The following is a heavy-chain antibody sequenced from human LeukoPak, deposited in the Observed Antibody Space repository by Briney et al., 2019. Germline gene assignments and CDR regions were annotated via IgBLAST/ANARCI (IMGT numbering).Heavy chain of an antibody. V-gene: IGHV3-21*01. D-gene: IGHD2-21*02. CDR1: GFTFSSYS. CDR2: ITTSSSYI. J-gene: IGHJ5*02. Sequence: GGSLRLSCAASGFTFSSYSMNWVRQAPGKGLEWVSSITTSSSYIYYADSVKGRFTISRDNAKNSLYLQMNSLRAEDTAVYYCARDGGDSGFDPWGQGTLITVSS. CDR3: ARDGGDSGFDP.